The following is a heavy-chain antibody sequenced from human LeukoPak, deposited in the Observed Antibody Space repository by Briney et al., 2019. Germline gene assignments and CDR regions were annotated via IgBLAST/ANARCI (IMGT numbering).Heavy chain of an antibody. D-gene: IGHD3-22*01. CDR2: ISYDGSNK. V-gene: IGHV3-30*18. Sequence: GGSLRLSCAASRFTFSSYGMHWVRQAPGKGLEWVAVISYDGSNKYYADSVKGRFTISRDNSKNTLYLQMNSLRAEDTAVYYCAKDPYYYDSSGYPLYNWFDPWGQGTLVTVSS. CDR1: RFTFSSYG. CDR3: AKDPYYYDSSGYPLYNWFDP. J-gene: IGHJ5*02.